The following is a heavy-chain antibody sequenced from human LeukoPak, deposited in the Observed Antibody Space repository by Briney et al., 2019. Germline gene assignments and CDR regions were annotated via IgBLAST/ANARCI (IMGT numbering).Heavy chain of an antibody. V-gene: IGHV1-69*13. D-gene: IGHD2-2*01. CDR1: GGTFSSYA. J-gene: IGHJ4*02. Sequence: ASVNVSCKASGGTFSSYAINWVRQAPGQGLEWMGGIIPIFGTANYAQKLQDRVTNTADESTSTAYMELSSLRSEDTAIYYCASRLYCSNTRCRNFPFAYWGQGTLVTVSS. CDR2: IIPIFGTA. CDR3: ASRLYCSNTRCRNFPFAY.